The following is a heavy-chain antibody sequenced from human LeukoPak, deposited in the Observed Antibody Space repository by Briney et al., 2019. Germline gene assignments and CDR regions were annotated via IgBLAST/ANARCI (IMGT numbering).Heavy chain of an antibody. CDR1: GYTFTSYD. D-gene: IGHD3-9*01. V-gene: IGHV1-8*01. J-gene: IGHJ4*02. CDR3: ARGPRPLLRYFDWLLFDY. CDR2: MNPNSGNT. Sequence: ASVKVSCKASGYTFTSYDINWVRQATGQGLEWMGWMNPNSGNTGYAQKFQGRVTMTRNTYISTGYMELSSLRSEDTAVYYCARGPRPLLRYFDWLLFDYWGQGTLVT.